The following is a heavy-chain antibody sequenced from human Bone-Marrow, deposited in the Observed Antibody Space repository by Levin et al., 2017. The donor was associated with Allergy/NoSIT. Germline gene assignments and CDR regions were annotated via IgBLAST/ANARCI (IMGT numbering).Heavy chain of an antibody. CDR3: ARNDLETYDNFDI. CDR2: VSGNGRSS. D-gene: IGHD3-9*01. CDR1: GFSFSNYA. Sequence: ASVKVSCAASGFSFSNYAMSWVRQAPGKGLEWVSVVSGNGRSSSYGDSVKGRFTISRDNFNNTLYLQMNTLRVDDKAVYFCARNDLETYDNFDIWGHGTMVTV. J-gene: IGHJ3*02. V-gene: IGHV3-23*01.